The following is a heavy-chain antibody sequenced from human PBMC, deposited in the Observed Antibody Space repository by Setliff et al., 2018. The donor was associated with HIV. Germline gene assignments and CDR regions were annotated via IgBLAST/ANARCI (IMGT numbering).Heavy chain of an antibody. Sequence: ASVKVSCKASGYVFTDYDIFWVRQAPGRGLEWIGWISGNNANTNYAQKLQGRVTMTTDTSTSTAYMELRSLRSDDTAVYYCARGQGSTRFDPWGQGTLVTVSS. CDR2: ISGNNANT. CDR1: GYVFTDYD. CDR3: ARGQGSTRFDP. V-gene: IGHV1-18*01. D-gene: IGHD2-2*01. J-gene: IGHJ5*02.